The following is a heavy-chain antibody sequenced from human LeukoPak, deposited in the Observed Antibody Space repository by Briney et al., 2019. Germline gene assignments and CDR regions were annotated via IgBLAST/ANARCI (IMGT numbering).Heavy chain of an antibody. J-gene: IGHJ6*04. V-gene: IGHV6-1*01. CDR1: GDSVSSNSAA. CDR3: ARLPTQASSYYYYYGMDV. D-gene: IGHD2-15*01. Sequence: SQTPSLTCAISGDSVSSNSAAWNWIRQSPSRGLEWLGRTYYRSKWYNDYAVSVKSRITINPDTSKNQFSLQLNSVTPEDTAVYYCARLPTQASSYYYYYGMDVWGKGTTVTVSS. CDR2: TYYRSKWYN.